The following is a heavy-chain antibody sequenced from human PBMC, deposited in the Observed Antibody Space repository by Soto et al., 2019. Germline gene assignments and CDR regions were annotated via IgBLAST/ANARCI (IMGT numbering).Heavy chain of an antibody. Sequence: PGGSLRLSCAASGFTFSSYGMHWVRQAPGKGLEWVAVISYDGSNKYYADSVKGRFTISRDNSKNTLYLQMNSLRAETTAVYYCDNGEHSLDYGDQGTLVTVSS. CDR2: ISYDGSNK. V-gene: IGHV3-30*03. CDR1: GFTFSSYG. J-gene: IGHJ4*02. CDR3: DNGEHSLDY. D-gene: IGHD2-15*01.